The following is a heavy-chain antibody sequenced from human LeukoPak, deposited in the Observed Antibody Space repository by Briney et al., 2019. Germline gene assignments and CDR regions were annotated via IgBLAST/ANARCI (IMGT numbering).Heavy chain of an antibody. D-gene: IGHD3-22*01. J-gene: IGHJ4*02. CDR2: ISGSGGST. Sequence: GGSLRLSCAASGFTFSSYATSWVRQAPGKGLEWVSAISGSGGSTYYADSVKGRFTISRDNSKNTLYLQMNSLRAEDTAVYYCAKDYPSPYYYDSSSHFDYWGQGTLVTVSS. V-gene: IGHV3-23*01. CDR1: GFTFSSYA. CDR3: AKDYPSPYYYDSSSHFDY.